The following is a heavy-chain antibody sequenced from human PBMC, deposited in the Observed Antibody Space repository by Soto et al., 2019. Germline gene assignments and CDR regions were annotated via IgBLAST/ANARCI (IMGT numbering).Heavy chain of an antibody. J-gene: IGHJ6*02. CDR3: ARDLGSDEGRYSSSWYGGYYGMDV. D-gene: IGHD6-13*01. Sequence: SQTLSLTCAISGDSVSSNSAAWSWIRQSPSRGLEWLGRTYYRSKWYNDYAVSVKSRITINPDTSKNQFSLQLNSVTPEDTAVYYCARDLGSDEGRYSSSWYGGYYGMDVWGQGTTVTVSS. V-gene: IGHV6-1*01. CDR2: TYYRSKWYN. CDR1: GDSVSSNSAA.